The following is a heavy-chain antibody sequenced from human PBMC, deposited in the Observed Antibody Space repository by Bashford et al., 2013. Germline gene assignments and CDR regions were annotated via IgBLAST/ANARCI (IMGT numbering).Heavy chain of an antibody. Sequence: SLRLSCAASGFTFDDYAMHWVRQAPGKGLEWVSGISWNSGSIGYADSVKGRFTISRDNAKNSLYLQMNSLRAEDTALYYCAKASSGILVDHFDLWGQGVLVTVSS. V-gene: IGHV3-9*01. CDR2: ISWNSGSI. CDR3: AKASSGILVDHFDL. J-gene: IGHJ4*02. D-gene: IGHD2-21*02. CDR1: GFTFDDYA.